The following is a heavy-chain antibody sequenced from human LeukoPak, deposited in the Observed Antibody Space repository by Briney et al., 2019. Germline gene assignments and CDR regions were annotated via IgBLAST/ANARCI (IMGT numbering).Heavy chain of an antibody. CDR1: GFTFSSYA. V-gene: IGHV3-30-3*01. CDR2: ISYDGSNK. CDR3: ARDLSLGSSSSWYLLD. J-gene: IGHJ4*02. D-gene: IGHD6-13*01. Sequence: PGGSLRLSCAASGFTFSSYAMHWVRQAPGKGLEWVAVISYDGSNKYYADSVKGRFTISRDNSKNTLYLQMNSLRAEDTAVYYCARDLSLGSSSSWYLLDWGQGTLVTVSS.